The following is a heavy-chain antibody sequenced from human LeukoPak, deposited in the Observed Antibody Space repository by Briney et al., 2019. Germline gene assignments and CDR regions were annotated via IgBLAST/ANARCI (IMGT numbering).Heavy chain of an antibody. CDR1: GGSISTYY. J-gene: IGHJ4*02. D-gene: IGHD2-2*02. CDR3: ARRGYCSGTSCYIFDY. Sequence: SETLSLTCTVSGGSISTYYWSWIRQPPGKGLEWIGHIYYSGSTNYNPSLNIRVTISVATSKNQFSLKLSSVTAADTAVYYCARRGYCSGTSCYIFDYWGQGTLVTVSS. V-gene: IGHV4-59*08. CDR2: IYYSGST.